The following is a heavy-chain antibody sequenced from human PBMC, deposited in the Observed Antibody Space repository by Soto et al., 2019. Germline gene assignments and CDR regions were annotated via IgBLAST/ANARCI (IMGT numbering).Heavy chain of an antibody. Sequence: QVQLQESGPGLVKPSQTLSLTCTVSGGSISSGDYYWSWIRQHPGKGLEWIGYIYSSGSTYYTPSLKSRVTISVDTSKNHFSLKLSSVTAADTAVYYCARWWSGSRQGFDPWGQGTLVTVSS. D-gene: IGHD3-3*01. V-gene: IGHV4-31*03. J-gene: IGHJ5*02. CDR1: GGSISSGDYY. CDR2: IYSSGST. CDR3: ARWWSGSRQGFDP.